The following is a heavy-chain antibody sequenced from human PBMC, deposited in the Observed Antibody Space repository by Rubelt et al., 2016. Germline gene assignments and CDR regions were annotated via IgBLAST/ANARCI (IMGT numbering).Heavy chain of an antibody. D-gene: IGHD6-6*01. CDR2: ISGSGDSA. CDR1: GITLNLYD. Sequence: VQLLESGGDLVQPGGSLRLSCAVSGITLNLYDMSWVRQAPGKGLEWVSAISGSGDSAYHAESMGGRLTIFRDNSKTTLYLQMNNLRAEETAVYYCAKYSSSGVNRFDSWGQGTLVTVSS. J-gene: IGHJ5*01. CDR3: AKYSSSGVNRFDS. V-gene: IGHV3-23*01.